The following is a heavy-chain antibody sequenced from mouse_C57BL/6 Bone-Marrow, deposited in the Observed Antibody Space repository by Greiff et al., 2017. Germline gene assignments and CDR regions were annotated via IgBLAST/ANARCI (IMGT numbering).Heavy chain of an antibody. CDR2: IYPRSGNT. CDR1: GYTFTSYG. J-gene: IGHJ4*01. Sequence: VQLQQSGAEPARPGASVKLSCKASGYTFTSYGISWVKQRTGQGLEWIGEIYPRSGNTYYNEKFKGKATLTADQSSSTAYMELRSLTSEDSAVYFCARSGAVYDGNLRDYWGQGTSVTVSA. V-gene: IGHV1-81*01. D-gene: IGHD2-1*01. CDR3: ARSGAVYDGNLRDY.